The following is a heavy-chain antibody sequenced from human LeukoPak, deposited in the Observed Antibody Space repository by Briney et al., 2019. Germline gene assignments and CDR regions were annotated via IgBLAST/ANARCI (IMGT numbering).Heavy chain of an antibody. CDR2: IDWDDDK. J-gene: IGHJ3*02. CDR3: ARTPMVRGVIRAFDI. Sequence: SGPTLVNPTQTLTLTCTFSGFSLSTSGMCVSWIRQPPGKALEWLARIDWDDDKYYSTSLKTRLTISKDTSKNQVVLTMTNMDPVDTATYYCARTPMVRGVIRAFDIWGQGTMVTVSS. D-gene: IGHD3-10*01. V-gene: IGHV2-70*11. CDR1: GFSLSTSGMC.